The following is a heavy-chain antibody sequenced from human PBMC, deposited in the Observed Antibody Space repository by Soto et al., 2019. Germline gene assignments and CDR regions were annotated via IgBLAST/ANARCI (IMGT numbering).Heavy chain of an antibody. Sequence: SETLSLTCTVSSGSISSEQRWSWVRQPPGKGLEWIGEIHHSGSTNDNPSLRSRVTMSVDKSKNQFSLKLNSVTAADTAVYYCARDRVMLTFGGASEEWGIDSWGPGTLVTVSS. V-gene: IGHV4-4*02. CDR1: SGSISSEQR. CDR3: ARDRVMLTFGGASEEWGIDS. CDR2: IHHSGST. J-gene: IGHJ4*02. D-gene: IGHD3-16*01.